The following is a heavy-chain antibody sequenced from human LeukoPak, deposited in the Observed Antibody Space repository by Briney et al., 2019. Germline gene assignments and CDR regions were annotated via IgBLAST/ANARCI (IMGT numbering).Heavy chain of an antibody. CDR3: ARECLTGCSGDDFDY. J-gene: IGHJ4*02. CDR2: IYSGGST. D-gene: IGHD2-15*01. CDR1: GFTVSSNY. V-gene: IGHV3-66*01. Sequence: SGGSLRLSCAASGFTVSSNYMSWVRQAPGKGLEWVSVIYSGGSTYYADSVKGRFTISRDNSKNTLYLQMNSLRAEDTAVYYCARECLTGCSGDDFDYWGQGTLVTVSS.